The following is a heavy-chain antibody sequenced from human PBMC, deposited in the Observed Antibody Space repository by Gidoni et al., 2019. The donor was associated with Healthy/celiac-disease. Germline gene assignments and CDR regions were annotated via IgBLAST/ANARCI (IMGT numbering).Heavy chain of an antibody. V-gene: IGHV5-10-1*01. D-gene: IGHD3-3*01. CDR2: IDPSDSYT. CDR3: AGPHYDPGRDYGMDV. CDR1: GYSFTSYW. Sequence: EVQLVQSGAEVKKPGESLRISCKGSGYSFTSYWISWLRQMPGKGLDWMGRIDPSDSYTNYSPSFQGHVTISADKSISTAYLQWSSLKASDTAMYYCAGPHYDPGRDYGMDVWGQGTTVTVSS. J-gene: IGHJ6*02.